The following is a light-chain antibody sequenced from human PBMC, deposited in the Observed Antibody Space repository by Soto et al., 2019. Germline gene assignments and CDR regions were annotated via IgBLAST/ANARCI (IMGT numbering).Light chain of an antibody. CDR2: EVV. CDR1: SSDVGAFNF. J-gene: IGLJ1*01. V-gene: IGLV2-14*01. Sequence: QSALTQPASVSGSPGQSLTISCTGSSSDVGAFNFVSWYQQRPGQAPKLLIFEVVHWPSGISIRFSGSKSGNTASLTISGLQAEDEADYYCSSYTSSNTYAFGGGTKLTVL. CDR3: SSYTSSNTYA.